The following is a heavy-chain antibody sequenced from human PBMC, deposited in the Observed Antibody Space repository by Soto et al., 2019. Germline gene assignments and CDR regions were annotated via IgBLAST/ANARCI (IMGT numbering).Heavy chain of an antibody. D-gene: IGHD6-19*01. V-gene: IGHV3-30-3*01. CDR2: ISYDGSNK. J-gene: IGHJ5*02. CDR1: GFTFSSYA. CDR3: AKVAGSGSGRPHNWFDP. Sequence: GGSLRLSCAASGFTFSSYAMHWVRQAPGKGLEWVAVISYDGSNKYYADSVKGRFTISRDNSKNTLYLQMNSLRAEDTAVYYYAKVAGSGSGRPHNWFDPWGQGTLVTVSS.